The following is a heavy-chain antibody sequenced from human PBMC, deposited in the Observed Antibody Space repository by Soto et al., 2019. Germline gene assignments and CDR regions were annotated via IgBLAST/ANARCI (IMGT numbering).Heavy chain of an antibody. CDR3: ARVSLVVPAAILGWFDH. CDR2: IYHSGST. CDR1: GYSISSGYY. D-gene: IGHD2-2*02. J-gene: IGHJ5*02. V-gene: IGHV4-38-2*01. Sequence: PXETLSLTCAVSGYSISSGYYWGWIRQPPVKGLEWIGSIYHSGSTYYNPSLKSRVTISVDTSKNQFSLKLSSVTAADTAVYYCARVSLVVPAAILGWFDHRGQGNLVTVSS.